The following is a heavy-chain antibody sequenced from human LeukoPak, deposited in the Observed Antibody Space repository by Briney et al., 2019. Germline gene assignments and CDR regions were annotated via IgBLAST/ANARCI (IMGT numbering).Heavy chain of an antibody. CDR2: IYYSGRT. J-gene: IGHJ4*02. CDR1: GGSISSSSYY. D-gene: IGHD2-21*02. V-gene: IGHV4-39*07. CDR3: ARIPEGQTAYFDY. Sequence: SETLSLTCTVSGGSISSSSYYWGWIRQPPGKGLEWIGSIYYSGRTYYNPSLKSRVTISVDTSKNQFSLKLNSVTAADTAVYYCARIPEGQTAYFDYWGQGSLVAVSS.